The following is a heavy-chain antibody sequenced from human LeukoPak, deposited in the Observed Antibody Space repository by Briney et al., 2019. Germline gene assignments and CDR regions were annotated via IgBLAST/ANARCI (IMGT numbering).Heavy chain of an antibody. Sequence: ASVKVSCKASGYTFTSYGISWVRQAPGQGLEWMGWISAYNGNTNYAQKFQGRVTMTRDTSISTAYMELSRLRSDDTAVYYCAIVDSSGYYFDYWGQGTLVTVSS. D-gene: IGHD3-22*01. V-gene: IGHV1-18*01. CDR3: AIVDSSGYYFDY. CDR2: ISAYNGNT. J-gene: IGHJ4*02. CDR1: GYTFTSYG.